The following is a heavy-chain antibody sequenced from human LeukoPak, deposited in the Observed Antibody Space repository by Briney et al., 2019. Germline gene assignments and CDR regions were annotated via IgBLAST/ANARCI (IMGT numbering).Heavy chain of an antibody. CDR2: IYYSGST. D-gene: IGHD4-23*01. V-gene: IGHV4-31*03. CDR3: ARDRYGYGGNPHWFDY. J-gene: IGHJ4*02. CDR1: GGSISSGGYY. Sequence: SQTLSLTCTVSGGSISSGGYYWSWIRQHPGKGLEWIGYIYYSGSTYYNPSLKSRVTISVDTSKNQFSLKLSSVTAADTAVYYCARDRYGYGGNPHWFDYWGQGTLVTVSS.